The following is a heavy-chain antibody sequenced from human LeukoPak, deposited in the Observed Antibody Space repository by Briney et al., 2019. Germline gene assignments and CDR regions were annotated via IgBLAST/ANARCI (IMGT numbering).Heavy chain of an antibody. D-gene: IGHD1-1*01. V-gene: IGHV4-59*08. CDR3: ARPVPSRLGWFDP. J-gene: IGHJ5*02. CDR1: GGSISSYY. Sequence: SETLSLTYTVSGGSISSYYWSWIRQPPGKGLEWIGYIYYSGSTNYNPSLKSRVTISVDTSKNHFSLKLTSVTAADTAVYYCARPVPSRLGWFDPWGQGTLVTVSS. CDR2: IYYSGST.